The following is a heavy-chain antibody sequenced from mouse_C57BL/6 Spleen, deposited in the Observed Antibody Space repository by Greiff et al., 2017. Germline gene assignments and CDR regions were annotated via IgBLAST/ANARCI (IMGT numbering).Heavy chain of an antibody. CDR3: ARWRLPYALYAMDY. D-gene: IGHD2-2*01. Sequence: QVQLKESGTELVKPGASVKLSCKASGYTFTSYWMHWVKQRPGQGLEWIGNINPSNGGTNYNEKFKSKATLTVDKSSSTAYMQLSSLTSEDSAVYYCARWRLPYALYAMDYWGQGTSVTVSS. V-gene: IGHV1-53*01. J-gene: IGHJ4*01. CDR2: INPSNGGT. CDR1: GYTFTSYW.